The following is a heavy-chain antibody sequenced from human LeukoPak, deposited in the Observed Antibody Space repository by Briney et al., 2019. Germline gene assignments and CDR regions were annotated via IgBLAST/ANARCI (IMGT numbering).Heavy chain of an antibody. CDR2: IYYSGST. D-gene: IGHD3-16*01. Sequence: SETLSLTCTVSGGSISPYYWSWIRQPPGKGLEWIGYIYYSGSTNYNPSLKSRVTISVDTSKNQFSLKLSSVTAADTAVYYCARSNLGAFDIWGQGTMVTVSS. CDR1: GGSISPYY. CDR3: ARSNLGAFDI. J-gene: IGHJ3*02. V-gene: IGHV4-59*01.